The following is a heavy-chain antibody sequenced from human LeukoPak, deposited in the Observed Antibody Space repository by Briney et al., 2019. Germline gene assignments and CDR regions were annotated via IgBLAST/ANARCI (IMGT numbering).Heavy chain of an antibody. J-gene: IGHJ4*02. CDR1: GFTFSSYG. CDR2: IWYDGSNK. Sequence: PGGSLRLSCAASGFTFSSYGMHWVRQAPGKGLEWVAVIWYDGSNKYYADSVKGRFTISRDNSKNTLYLQMNSLRAEDTAVYYCARGANCSGGSCYTPKYWGRGTLVTVSS. D-gene: IGHD2-15*01. V-gene: IGHV3-33*01. CDR3: ARGANCSGGSCYTPKY.